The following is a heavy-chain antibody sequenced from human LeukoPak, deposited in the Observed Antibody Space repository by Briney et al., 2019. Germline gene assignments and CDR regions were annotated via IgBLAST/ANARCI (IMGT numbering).Heavy chain of an antibody. CDR3: ANRMTF. D-gene: IGHD2/OR15-2a*01. CDR1: GVTISSDY. Sequence: GGSLRLSCAAPGVTISSDYMSWVRQAPGKGLEWVSLIYSGGDTYYADSVRGRFTISRHNSKNTLFLQMDSLRTEDTAIYYCANRMTFGGQGTLVTVSS. CDR2: IYSGGDT. J-gene: IGHJ4*02. V-gene: IGHV3-53*04.